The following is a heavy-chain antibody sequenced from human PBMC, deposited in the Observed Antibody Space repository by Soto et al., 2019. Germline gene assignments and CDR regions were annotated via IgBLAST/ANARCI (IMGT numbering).Heavy chain of an antibody. CDR1: GGSISSGGYS. J-gene: IGHJ4*02. Sequence: TLSLTCAVSGGSISSGGYSWSWIRQPPGKGLEWIGYIYHSGSTYYNPSLKSRVTISVDRSKNQFSLKLSSVTAADTAVYYCARAPSLYSSRWYHFDYWGQGTLVTVSS. CDR3: ARAPSLYSSRWYHFDY. D-gene: IGHD6-13*01. CDR2: IYHSGST. V-gene: IGHV4-30-2*01.